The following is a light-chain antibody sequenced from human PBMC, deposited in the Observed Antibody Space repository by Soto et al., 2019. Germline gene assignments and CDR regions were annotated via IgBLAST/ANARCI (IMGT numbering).Light chain of an antibody. CDR2: LGS. CDR3: IQALQTPIT. CDR1: QSLLHSNGYNY. Sequence: DIVMTQSPLSLPVTPGEPASISCRSSQSLLHSNGYNYLDWYLQKPGQSPQLLIYLGSNRASGVPDRFRGSGSGTDCTLTISRVEAEDVGVYYCIQALQTPITFGQGTRLEIK. J-gene: IGKJ5*01. V-gene: IGKV2-28*01.